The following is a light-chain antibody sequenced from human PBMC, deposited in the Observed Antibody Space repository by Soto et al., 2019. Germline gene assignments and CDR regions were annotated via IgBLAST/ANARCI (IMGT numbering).Light chain of an antibody. CDR3: SSYVGDSAYA. J-gene: IGLJ1*01. Sequence: QSALTQPASVSGSPGQSITISCTGSSSDVGGYNYVSWYQQHPGKAPHVLIYEVSNRPSGVSNRFSGSKSGNTASLTISGLQAEDEADYFCSSYVGDSAYAFGTGTKVTVL. CDR2: EVS. CDR1: SSDVGGYNY. V-gene: IGLV2-14*01.